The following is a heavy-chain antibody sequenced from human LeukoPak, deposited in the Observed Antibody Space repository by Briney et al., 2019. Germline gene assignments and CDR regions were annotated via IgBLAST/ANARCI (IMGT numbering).Heavy chain of an antibody. CDR3: AKVHAEAAPGIFDS. CDR2: IYPGDSGT. Sequence: GESLKISCKGSGYSFTTYWIGWGRQMPGEGLEWMGSIYPGDSGTRYSPSFQGQVTISVDKSISTAYLQWSSVKASDSAMYYCAKVHAEAAPGIFDSWGQGTLVTVSP. J-gene: IGHJ4*02. V-gene: IGHV5-51*01. CDR1: GYSFTTYW. D-gene: IGHD6-13*01.